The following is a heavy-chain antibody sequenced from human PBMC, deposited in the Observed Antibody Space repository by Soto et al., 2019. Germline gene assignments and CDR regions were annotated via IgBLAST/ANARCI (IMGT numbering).Heavy chain of an antibody. V-gene: IGHV4-61*08. Sequence: SETLSLTCTVSGGSVGSADFYWSWIRQPPGKGLEWIGYIYYTGGTSYNPSLKSRVTISIDTSKNQFSLKLSSVTAADTAIYYCARGPHIGFDPWGQGTLVTVS. CDR3: ARGPHIGFDP. CDR2: IYYTGGT. J-gene: IGHJ5*02. CDR1: GGSVGSADFY.